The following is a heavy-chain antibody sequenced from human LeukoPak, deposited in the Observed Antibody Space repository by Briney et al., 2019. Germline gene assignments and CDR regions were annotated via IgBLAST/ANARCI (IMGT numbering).Heavy chain of an antibody. CDR1: GGSISSGGYY. CDR2: IYYSGST. V-gene: IGHV4-31*03. Sequence: SETLSLTCTVSGGSISSGGYYWSWLRQHPGKGLEWIGYIYYSGSTYYNPSLRRRVTISVDTSKNQFSLKLSSVTAADTAVYYCARWRVAARPTIVDYWGQGTLVTVSS. D-gene: IGHD6-6*01. CDR3: ARWRVAARPTIVDY. J-gene: IGHJ4*02.